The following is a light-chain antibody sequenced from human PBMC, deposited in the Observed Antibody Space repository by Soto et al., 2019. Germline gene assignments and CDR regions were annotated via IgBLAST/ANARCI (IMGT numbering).Light chain of an antibody. Sequence: QSVLTQPRSVSGSPGQSVTISCAGTSSDVGGYNYVSWYQQHPGKAPKLMIFDVSKRPSGVPDRFSGSKSGNTASLTISGLQADDEADYYCCSYAGSYTHVVFGGGTKLTVL. J-gene: IGLJ2*01. V-gene: IGLV2-11*01. CDR3: CSYAGSYTHVV. CDR1: SSDVGGYNY. CDR2: DVS.